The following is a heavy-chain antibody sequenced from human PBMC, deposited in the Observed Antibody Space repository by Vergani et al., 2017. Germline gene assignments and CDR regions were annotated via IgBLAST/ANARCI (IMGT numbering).Heavy chain of an antibody. J-gene: IGHJ5*01. D-gene: IGHD3-10*01. V-gene: IGHV4-38-2*02. CDR1: GYSISRGFY. CDR2: MFHTGEA. Sequence: QIQLQESGPGLVKPSETLSLTCSVSGYSISRGFYWAWIRQTPEKGLEWIGGMFHTGEASNSPSLQSRVAFSMDTSKDQFSLQLTSVTAAATAFYFCGVIMVRSPRPDNWFDSWGRGTLVTVSS. CDR3: GVIMVRSPRPDNWFDS.